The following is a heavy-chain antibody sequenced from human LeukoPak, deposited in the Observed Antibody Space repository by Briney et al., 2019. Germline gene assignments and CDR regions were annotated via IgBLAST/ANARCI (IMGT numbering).Heavy chain of an antibody. CDR1: GGTFISYA. D-gene: IGHD3-16*02. V-gene: IGHV1-69*13. CDR2: IIPIFGTA. CDR3: ARDGNFYDYVWGSYRALFDY. J-gene: IGHJ4*02. Sequence: SVKVSCKASGGTFISYAISWVRQAPGQWLEWMGGIIPIFGTANYAQKFQGRVTITADESTSTAYMELSSLRSEDTAVYYCARDGNFYDYVWGSYRALFDYWGQGTLVTVSS.